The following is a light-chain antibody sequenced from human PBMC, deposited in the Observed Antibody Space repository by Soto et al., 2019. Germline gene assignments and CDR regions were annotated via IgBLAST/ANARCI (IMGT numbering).Light chain of an antibody. J-gene: IGKJ5*01. CDR2: GAF. Sequence: EHVLAQSPGTLSLSPAQTSTPSCRAIQSVSSSYVAWYQQKPGQAPRLLIYGAFNRATGIPARFSGSGSGTDFTLTISSLEPEDSAIYYCQQRNIWPPVTFGQGTRLEIK. V-gene: IGKV3D-20*02. CDR1: QSVSSSY. CDR3: QQRNIWPPVT.